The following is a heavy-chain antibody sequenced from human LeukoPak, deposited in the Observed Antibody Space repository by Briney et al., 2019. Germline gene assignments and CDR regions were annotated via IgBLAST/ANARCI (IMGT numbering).Heavy chain of an antibody. CDR3: AKGNGHYYDSSGYAY. J-gene: IGHJ4*02. Sequence: PGGSLRLSCAASGFTFSSYAMSWVRQAPGKGLEWVSAISGSGGSTYYADSVKGQFTISRDNSKNTLYLQMNSLRAEDTAVYYCAKGNGHYYDSSGYAYWGQGTLVTVSS. V-gene: IGHV3-23*01. CDR1: GFTFSSYA. CDR2: ISGSGGST. D-gene: IGHD3-22*01.